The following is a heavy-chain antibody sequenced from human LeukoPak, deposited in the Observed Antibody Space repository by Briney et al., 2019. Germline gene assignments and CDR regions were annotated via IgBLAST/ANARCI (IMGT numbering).Heavy chain of an antibody. CDR3: AREMDYYDSSGYDAFDI. CDR1: GYSISSGYF. V-gene: IGHV4-38-2*02. Sequence: SETLSLTCSVSGYSISSGYFWGWVRQPPGKGLEWIGSIHHSGSTYYNPSLKSRITISVDTSKNQFSLKLSSVTAADTAVHYCAREMDYYDSSGYDAFDIWGQGTMVTVST. J-gene: IGHJ3*02. D-gene: IGHD3-22*01. CDR2: IHHSGST.